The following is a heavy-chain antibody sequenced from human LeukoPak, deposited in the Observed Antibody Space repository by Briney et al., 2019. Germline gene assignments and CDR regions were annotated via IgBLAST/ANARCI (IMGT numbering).Heavy chain of an antibody. V-gene: IGHV3-53*01. J-gene: IGHJ3*02. CDR3: ARDKEGDSSSWYLTDAFDI. Sequence: GGSLRLSCAASGFTVSSNYMSWVRQAPGQGLEWVSVIYSGGSTYYADSVKGRFTISRDNAKNSLYLQMNSLRAEDTAVYYCARDKEGDSSSWYLTDAFDIWGQGTMVTVSS. D-gene: IGHD6-13*01. CDR2: IYSGGST. CDR1: GFTVSSNY.